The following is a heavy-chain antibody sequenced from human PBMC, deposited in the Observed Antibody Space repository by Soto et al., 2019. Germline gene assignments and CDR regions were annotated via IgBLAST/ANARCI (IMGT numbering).Heavy chain of an antibody. V-gene: IGHV1-3*01. D-gene: IGHD5-12*01. CDR3: SIEAIVAENWFDP. Sequence: QVQLVQSGAEVKRPGASVKVSCRASGYTFVDYALHWVRQAPGQGLEWVGWLNPNTGNIKYSHKFEDRVSRTRDTATSTAYMELRGLRSEDTAVYFCSIEAIVAENWFDPWGQGTLVTVSS. J-gene: IGHJ5*02. CDR1: GYTFVDYA. CDR2: LNPNTGNI.